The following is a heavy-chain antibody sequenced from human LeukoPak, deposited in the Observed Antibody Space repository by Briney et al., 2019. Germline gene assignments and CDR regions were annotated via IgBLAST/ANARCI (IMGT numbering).Heavy chain of an antibody. D-gene: IGHD1-1*01. CDR3: AGSDTTGYTPRESDYWYFDL. Sequence: GGSLRLSCTASGFTFNFYTMNWFRQAPGKGLEWVSSVSSGNSYINYADSLKGRFTISRDNAKNSLYLQMTSLRAEDTAVYYCAGSDTTGYTPRESDYWYFDLWGRGTLVTVSS. CDR2: VSSGNSYI. V-gene: IGHV3-21*01. J-gene: IGHJ2*01. CDR1: GFTFNFYT.